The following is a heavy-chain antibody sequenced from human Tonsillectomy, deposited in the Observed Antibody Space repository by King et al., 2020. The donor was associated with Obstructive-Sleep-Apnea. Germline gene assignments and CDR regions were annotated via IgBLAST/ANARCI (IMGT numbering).Heavy chain of an antibody. Sequence: VQLVESGAEVKKPGASVKVSCKASGYTLTSYYMHWVRQAPGQGLEWMGIFNPSSGSATYAQNFQGRVTMTRDTSTSTVYMELSSLRSEDTAVYYCARALERRFDYWGQGTLVTVSS. V-gene: IGHV1-46*01. J-gene: IGHJ4*02. CDR2: FNPSSGSA. D-gene: IGHD1-1*01. CDR3: ARALERRFDY. CDR1: GYTLTSYY.